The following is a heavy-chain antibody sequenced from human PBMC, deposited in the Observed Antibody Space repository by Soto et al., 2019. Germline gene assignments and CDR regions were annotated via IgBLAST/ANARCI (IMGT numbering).Heavy chain of an antibody. D-gene: IGHD6-19*01. J-gene: IGHJ4*02. CDR3: ARDTAVADYYFDY. CDR2: INPNSGGT. V-gene: IGHV1-2*02. Sequence: QVQLVQSGAEVKKPGASVKVSCKASGYTFTGYYIHWVRQAPGQGLEWMGWINPNSGGTNYGQEFNGTVTMTRDTSISTAYMELSRLRSDDTAVYYCARDTAVADYYFDYWGQGTLVTVSS. CDR1: GYTFTGYY.